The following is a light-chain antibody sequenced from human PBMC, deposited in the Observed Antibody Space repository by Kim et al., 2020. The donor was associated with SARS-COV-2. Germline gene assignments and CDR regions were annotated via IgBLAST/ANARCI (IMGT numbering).Light chain of an antibody. CDR2: KAS. Sequence: AYVGDRVTITCRASQSISSWLAWYQQKPGKAPKLLIYKASSLESGVPARFSGSGSGTEFTLTISSLQPDDFATYYCQQYNSYPFTFGPGTKVDIK. CDR1: QSISSW. CDR3: QQYNSYPFT. V-gene: IGKV1-5*03. J-gene: IGKJ3*01.